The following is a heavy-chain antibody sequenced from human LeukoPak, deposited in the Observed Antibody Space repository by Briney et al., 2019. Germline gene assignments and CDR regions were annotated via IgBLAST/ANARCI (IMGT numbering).Heavy chain of an antibody. J-gene: IGHJ4*02. V-gene: IGHV4-59*01. D-gene: IGHD3-10*01. CDR2: IYYSGST. CDR3: ARAYYQNYFDY. Sequence: SETLSLTCTVSGGSISSYYWSWIRQPPGKGLEWIGYIYYSGSTNYNPSLKSRVTISVDTSKNQSSLKLSSVTAADTAVYYCARAYYQNYFDYWGQGTLVTVSS. CDR1: GGSISSYY.